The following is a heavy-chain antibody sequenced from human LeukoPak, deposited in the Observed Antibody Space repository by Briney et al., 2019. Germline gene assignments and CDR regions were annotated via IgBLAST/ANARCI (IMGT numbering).Heavy chain of an antibody. CDR3: ARDKRVAVAGTYIYYYYMDV. CDR2: INHSGST. CDR1: GGSFSSDY. Sequence: PSETLSLTCAVYGGSFSSDYWGWISQPPGKGLEWIGEINHSGSTNYNPSLKSRVTISVDTPKNQFSLKLRAVTAADTAVYYCARDKRVAVAGTYIYYYYMDVWGNGTTVSISS. J-gene: IGHJ6*03. D-gene: IGHD6-19*01. V-gene: IGHV4-34*01.